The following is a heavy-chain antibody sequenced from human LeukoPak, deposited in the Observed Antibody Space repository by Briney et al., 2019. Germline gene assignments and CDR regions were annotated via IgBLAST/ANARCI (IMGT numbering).Heavy chain of an antibody. D-gene: IGHD3-10*01. CDR2: VSSSDNII. V-gene: IGHV3-11*01. J-gene: IGHJ4*02. CDR1: GFTFSNYG. Sequence: GGTLRLSCAASGFTFSNYGMSWVRQAPGKGLEWVSYVSSSDNIIYYADSVKGRFTISRDNAKNSLYLQMNSLRVEDTAVYYCARENYYGSGSSPGEFDYWGQGTLVTVSS. CDR3: ARENYYGSGSSPGEFDY.